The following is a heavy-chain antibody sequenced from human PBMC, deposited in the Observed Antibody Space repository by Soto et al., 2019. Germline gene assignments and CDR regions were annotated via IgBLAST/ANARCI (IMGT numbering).Heavy chain of an antibody. CDR2: ISAYNGNT. CDR3: ARDNSITGTAYNWFDP. D-gene: IGHD1-20*01. CDR1: GYTFTSYG. V-gene: IGHV1-18*01. Sequence: ASVKVSCKASGYTFTSYGISWVRQAPGQGLEWMGWISAYNGNTNYAQKLQGRVTMTTDTSTSTAYTELRSLRSDDTAVYYCARDNSITGTAYNWFDPWGQGTLVTVSS. J-gene: IGHJ5*02.